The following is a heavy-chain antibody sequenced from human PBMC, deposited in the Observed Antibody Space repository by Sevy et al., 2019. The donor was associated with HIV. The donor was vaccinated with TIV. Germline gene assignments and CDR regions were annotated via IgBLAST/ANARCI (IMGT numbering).Heavy chain of an antibody. Sequence: SGPTLVNPTQTLTLTCTFSGFSLSTSGVGVGWIRQPPGKALEWLALIYWNDDKRYSPSLKSRLTITKDTSKNQVVLTMTNMDTVEIDTYYCAHSIDTREFFDYWGQGTLVTVSS. CDR3: AHSIDTREFFDY. CDR1: GFSLSTSGVG. D-gene: IGHD2-2*02. V-gene: IGHV2-5*01. J-gene: IGHJ4*02. CDR2: IYWNDDK.